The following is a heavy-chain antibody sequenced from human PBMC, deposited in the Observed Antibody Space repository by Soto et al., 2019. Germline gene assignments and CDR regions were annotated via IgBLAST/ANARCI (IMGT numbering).Heavy chain of an antibody. J-gene: IGHJ4*02. CDR1: GFTFSSYA. CDR3: ARERSTIFGVVIPHLYFDY. CDR2: ISYDGSNK. V-gene: IGHV3-30-3*01. Sequence: LRLSCAASGFTFSSYAMHWVRQAPGKGLEWVAVISYDGSNKYYADSVKGRFTISRDNSKNTLYLQMNSLRAEDTAVYYCARERSTIFGVVIPHLYFDYWGQGTLVTVSS. D-gene: IGHD3-3*01.